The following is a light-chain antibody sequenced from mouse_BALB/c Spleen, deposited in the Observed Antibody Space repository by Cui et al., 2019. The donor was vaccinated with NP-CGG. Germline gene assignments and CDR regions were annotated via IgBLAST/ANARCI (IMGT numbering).Light chain of an antibody. Sequence: QAVVTQESALTTSPGETVTLTCRSSTGAVTTSNYANWVQEKPDHLFPGLIGGTNNRAPGVPARFSGSLIGDKAALTITGAQTEDEAIYFCALWYSNHWMFGGGTKLTVL. V-gene: IGLV1*01. CDR2: GTN. CDR3: ALWYSNHWM. CDR1: TGAVTTSNY. J-gene: IGLJ1*01.